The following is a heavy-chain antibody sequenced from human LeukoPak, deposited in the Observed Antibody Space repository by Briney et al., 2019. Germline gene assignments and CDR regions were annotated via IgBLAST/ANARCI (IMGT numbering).Heavy chain of an antibody. Sequence: SETLSLTCTVSGDSMNEYYWSWVRQPPGKGLEWIGYIYYSGSTNYNPSLKSRVTISVDTSKNQFSLKLSSVTAADTAVYYCARATYPRGLFDYWGQGTLVTVSS. CDR3: ARATYPRGLFDY. V-gene: IGHV4-59*01. D-gene: IGHD5-12*01. CDR1: GDSMNEYY. J-gene: IGHJ4*02. CDR2: IYYSGST.